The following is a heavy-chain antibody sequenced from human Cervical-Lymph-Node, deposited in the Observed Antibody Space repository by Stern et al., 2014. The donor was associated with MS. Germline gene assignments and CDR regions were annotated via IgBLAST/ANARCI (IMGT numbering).Heavy chain of an antibody. CDR2: IDPNGGTT. Sequence: QLVQSGAEVKKPGASVKVSCEASGYTLTSYSMHWVRQAPGQGLEWLGVIDPNGGTTRYAQKFQGRVSMTSDTSTTTVSIEVSGLTSADTAVYYCARGDHYYSYGLDVWGQGTTVTVSS. CDR3: ARGDHYYSYGLDV. V-gene: IGHV1-46*03. CDR1: GYTLTSYS. J-gene: IGHJ6*02.